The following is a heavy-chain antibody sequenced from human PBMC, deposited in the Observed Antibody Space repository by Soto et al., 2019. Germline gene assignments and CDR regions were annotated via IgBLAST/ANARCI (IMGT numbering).Heavy chain of an antibody. Sequence: QVQLVQSGAEVKKPGSSVKVSCKASGGTFSSYAISWVRQAPGQGLEWMGGIIPIFRTPDYAQKFQRRVTITADESTSTAYMELSSLRSADTAVYYCARDKDRPRLGGNYYYIMDVWGQGTTVTVSS. J-gene: IGHJ6*02. CDR1: GGTFSSYA. CDR2: IIPIFRTP. D-gene: IGHD5-12*01. CDR3: ARDKDRPRLGGNYYYIMDV. V-gene: IGHV1-69*12.